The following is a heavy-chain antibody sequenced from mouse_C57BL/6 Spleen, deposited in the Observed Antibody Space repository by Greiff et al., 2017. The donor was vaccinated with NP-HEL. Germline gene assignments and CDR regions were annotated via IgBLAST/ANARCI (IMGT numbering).Heavy chain of an antibody. D-gene: IGHD2-14*01. J-gene: IGHJ2*01. CDR1: GYTFTSYW. Sequence: QVQLQQSGAELVMPGASVKLSCKASGYTFTSYWMHWVKQRPGQGLEWIGEIDPSDSYTNYNQKFKGKSTLTVDKSSSTAYMQLSSLTSEDSAVYYCARLGVPYYFDYWGQGTTLTVSS. V-gene: IGHV1-69*01. CDR3: ARLGVPYYFDY. CDR2: IDPSDSYT.